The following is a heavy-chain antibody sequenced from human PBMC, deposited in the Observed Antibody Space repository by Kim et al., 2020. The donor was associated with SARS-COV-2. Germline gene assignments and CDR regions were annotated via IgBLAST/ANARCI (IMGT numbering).Heavy chain of an antibody. J-gene: IGHJ3*02. CDR2: INHSGST. V-gene: IGHV4-34*01. CDR3: ATVRYFDWLDAFDI. D-gene: IGHD3-9*01. CDR1: GGSFSGYY. Sequence: SETLSLTRAVYGGSFSGYYWSWIRQPPGKGLEWIGEINHSGSTNYNPSLKSRVTISVDTSKNQFSLKLSSVTAADTAVYYCATVRYFDWLDAFDIWGQGTMVTVSS.